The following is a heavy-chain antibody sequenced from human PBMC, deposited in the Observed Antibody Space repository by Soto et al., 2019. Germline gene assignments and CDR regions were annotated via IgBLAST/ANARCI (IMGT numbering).Heavy chain of an antibody. D-gene: IGHD3-3*01. V-gene: IGHV4-59*01. CDR1: GGSISSYY. CDR2: IYYSGST. Sequence: SETLSLTCTVSGGSISSYYWIWIRQPPGKGLEWIGYIYYSGSTNYNPSLKSRVTISVDTSKNQFSLKLSSVTAADTAVYYCARDSTYGVLDYWGQGTLVTVSS. CDR3: ARDSTYGVLDY. J-gene: IGHJ4*02.